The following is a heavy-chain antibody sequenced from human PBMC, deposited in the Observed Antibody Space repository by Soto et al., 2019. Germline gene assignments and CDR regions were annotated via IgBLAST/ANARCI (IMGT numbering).Heavy chain of an antibody. CDR3: AKDHLTTTVTTVGY. J-gene: IGHJ4*02. CDR2: ISYHGSDK. Sequence: QVQLVESGGGVVQTGRSPRLSCAASGFTFSNYGMHWVRQAPGKGLEWVAVISYHGSDKYYADSVKGRFTISRDNSKNTLYLQMDSLRAEDTAVYYCAKDHLTTTVTTVGYWGQGTLVTVSS. V-gene: IGHV3-30*18. D-gene: IGHD4-17*01. CDR1: GFTFSNYG.